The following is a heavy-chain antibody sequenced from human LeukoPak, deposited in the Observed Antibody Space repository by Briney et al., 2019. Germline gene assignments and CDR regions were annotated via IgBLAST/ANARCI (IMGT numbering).Heavy chain of an antibody. CDR2: IIPIFGTA. Sequence: SVKVSCKASGNSISNYAVSWVRQAPGQGFEWMEGIIPIFGTADYAQKFQGRVTITADQSTSTTYMALSSLKSEDTATYYCTTRACHAGGCSSSFYYYYGLHFWGQGTTVSVSS. CDR1: GNSISNYA. D-gene: IGHD3-16*01. CDR3: TTRACHAGGCSSSFYYYYGLHF. J-gene: IGHJ6*02. V-gene: IGHV1-69*13.